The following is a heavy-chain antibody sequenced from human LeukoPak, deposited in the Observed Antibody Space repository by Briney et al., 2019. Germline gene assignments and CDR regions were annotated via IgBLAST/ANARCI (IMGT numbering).Heavy chain of an antibody. D-gene: IGHD1/OR15-1a*01. Sequence: GGSLRLSCAASGFTFSSYGMHWVRQAPGKGLEWVAVISYDGSNKYYADSVKGRFTISGDNSKNTLYLQMNSLRAEDTAVYYCAKGEHGDYWGQGTLVTVSS. CDR1: GFTFSSYG. J-gene: IGHJ4*02. CDR2: ISYDGSNK. V-gene: IGHV3-30*18. CDR3: AKGEHGDY.